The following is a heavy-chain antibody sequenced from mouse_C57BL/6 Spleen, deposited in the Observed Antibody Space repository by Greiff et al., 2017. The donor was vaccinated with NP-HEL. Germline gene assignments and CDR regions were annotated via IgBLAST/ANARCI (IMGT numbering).Heavy chain of an antibody. CDR1: GYAFTNYL. CDR3: ARSNWAYGYYAMDC. D-gene: IGHD1-1*02. Sequence: VQLQQSGAELVRPGTSVKVSCKASGYAFTNYLIEWVKQRPGQGLEWIGVINPGSGGTNYNEKFKGKATLTADKSSSTAYMQLSSLTSEDSAVYFCARSNWAYGYYAMDCWGQGTSVTVSS. CDR2: INPGSGGT. J-gene: IGHJ4*01. V-gene: IGHV1-54*01.